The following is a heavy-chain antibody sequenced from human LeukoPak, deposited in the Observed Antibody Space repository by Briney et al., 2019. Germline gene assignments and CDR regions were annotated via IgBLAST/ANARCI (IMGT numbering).Heavy chain of an antibody. Sequence: QPGGSLRLSCATSGVTFSSDDMNWVRQAPGKGLEWVSTISAGGSTYSADSVKGRFTISRDNSKNTLYLEMSSLRAEDTAIYYCAKFSSGWYEDYWGQGTLVTVSS. J-gene: IGHJ4*02. CDR2: ISAGGST. D-gene: IGHD6-19*01. V-gene: IGHV3-23*01. CDR3: AKFSSGWYEDY. CDR1: GVTFSSDD.